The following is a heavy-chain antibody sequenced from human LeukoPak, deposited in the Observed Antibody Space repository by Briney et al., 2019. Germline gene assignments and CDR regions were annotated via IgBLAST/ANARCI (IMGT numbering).Heavy chain of an antibody. Sequence: SETLSLTCTVSGGSISSYYWSWIRQPAGKGLEWIGRIYTSGSTNYNPSLKSRVTMSVDTSKNQFSLKLSSVTAADTAVYYCASWAPGYSSGWYYYWGQGTLVTVSS. J-gene: IGHJ4*02. V-gene: IGHV4-4*07. CDR1: GGSISSYY. CDR2: IYTSGST. D-gene: IGHD6-19*01. CDR3: ASWAPGYSSGWYYY.